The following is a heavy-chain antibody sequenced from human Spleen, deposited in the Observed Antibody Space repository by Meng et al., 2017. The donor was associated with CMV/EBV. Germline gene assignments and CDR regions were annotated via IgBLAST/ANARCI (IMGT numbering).Heavy chain of an antibody. CDR3: ASTYDFWSGYYSGVGDGMDV. CDR2: ISSSSSYI. J-gene: IGHJ6*02. D-gene: IGHD3-3*01. V-gene: IGHV3-21*01. Sequence: GESLKISCAASGFTFSSYSMNWVRQAPGKGLEWVSSISSSSSYIYYADSVKGRFTISRDNAKNSLYLQMNSLRAEDTAVYYCASTYDFWSGYYSGVGDGMDVWGQGTTVTVSS. CDR1: GFTFSSYS.